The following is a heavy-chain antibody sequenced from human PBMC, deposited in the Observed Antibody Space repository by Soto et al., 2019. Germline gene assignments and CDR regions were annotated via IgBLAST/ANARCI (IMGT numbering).Heavy chain of an antibody. CDR2: INPSGGST. D-gene: IGHD2-15*01. Sequence: QVQLVQSGAEVKKPGASVKVSCKASGYTFTSYYMHWVRQAPGQGLEWMGIINPSGGSTSYAQKFQGRVTMTRDTSTSTVYMELSSLRSEDTAVYYCATQRRYCSGGSCYVILDYWGQGTLVTVSS. J-gene: IGHJ4*02. V-gene: IGHV1-46*01. CDR1: GYTFTSYY. CDR3: ATQRRYCSGGSCYVILDY.